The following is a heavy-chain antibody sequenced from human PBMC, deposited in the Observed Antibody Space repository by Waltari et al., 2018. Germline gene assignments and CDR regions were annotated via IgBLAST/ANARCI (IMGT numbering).Heavy chain of an antibody. CDR3: AKNGDIMLRATTLRDPFDI. J-gene: IGHJ3*02. CDR1: GYKFPNYL. Sequence: VQLVQSGAEVTKPGESLKISCKASGYKFPNYLIGWVRQMPGKGLEWMGIIPISGSGHYAQKFQGRVTITADESTTTAYMELSSLRSEDTAFYYCAKNGDIMLRATTLRDPFDIWGQGTLVTVS. CDR2: IIPISGSG. V-gene: IGHV1-69*01. D-gene: IGHD1-26*01.